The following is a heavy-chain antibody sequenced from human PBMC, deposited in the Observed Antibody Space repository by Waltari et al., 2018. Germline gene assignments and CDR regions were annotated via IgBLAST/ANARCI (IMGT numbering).Heavy chain of an antibody. D-gene: IGHD5-18*01. V-gene: IGHV3-33*01. Sequence: QVQLVESGGGVVQPGRSLRLSCAASGFTFSSYGMPWVRQAPGQGLEWVAVIWYDESNKYYADSVKGRFTISRDNSKNTLYLQMNSLRAEDTAVYYCARDLNGGYSYPRGYYYYGMDVWGQGTTVTVSS. CDR1: GFTFSSYG. CDR2: IWYDESNK. J-gene: IGHJ6*02. CDR3: ARDLNGGYSYPRGYYYYGMDV.